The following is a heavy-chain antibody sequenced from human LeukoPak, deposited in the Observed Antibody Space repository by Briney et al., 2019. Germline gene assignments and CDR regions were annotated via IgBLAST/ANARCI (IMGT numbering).Heavy chain of an antibody. V-gene: IGHV4-30-4*08. CDR2: IYYSGST. CDR1: GGSISSGDYY. Sequence: SETLSLTCTVSGGSISSGDYYWSRIRQPPGKGLEWIVYIYYSGSTYYNPSLKRRVTISVDTSKNQFSLKLSSVTAADTAVYYCARVPDRGYYYYYMDVWGKGTTVTVSS. J-gene: IGHJ6*03. D-gene: IGHD3-10*01. CDR3: ARVPDRGYYYYYMDV.